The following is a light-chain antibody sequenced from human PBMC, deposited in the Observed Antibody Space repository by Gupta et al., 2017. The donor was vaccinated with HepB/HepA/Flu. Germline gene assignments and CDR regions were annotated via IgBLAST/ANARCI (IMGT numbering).Light chain of an antibody. CDR1: SPDIGSIY. CDR3: AAWDDSLSSWV. J-gene: IGLJ3*02. CDR2: RTN. V-gene: IGLV1-47*01. Sequence: QSVLTQPPSASGTPGQRVTISCSGSSPDIGSIYVYWYQQLPGTAPKLLIYRTNQRRSGVPDRFSGSKSGTSASLAISGLRSEDEADYYCAAWDDSLSSWVFGGGTKLSVL.